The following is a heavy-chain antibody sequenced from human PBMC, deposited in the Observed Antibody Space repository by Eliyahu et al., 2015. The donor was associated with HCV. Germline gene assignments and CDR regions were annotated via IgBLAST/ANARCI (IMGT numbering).Heavy chain of an antibody. D-gene: IGHD3-22*01. Sequence: QLQLQESGPGLVXPSETLSLXCTXXGGXISSSSYYWGWIRQPPGKGLEWIGSIYYSGSTYYNPSLKSRVTISVDTSKNQFSLKLSSVTAADTAVYYCARQPGFQTRIVVVINWFDPWGQGTLVTVSS. CDR2: IYYSGST. CDR3: ARQPGFQTRIVVVINWFDP. CDR1: GGXISSSSYY. J-gene: IGHJ5*02. V-gene: IGHV4-39*01.